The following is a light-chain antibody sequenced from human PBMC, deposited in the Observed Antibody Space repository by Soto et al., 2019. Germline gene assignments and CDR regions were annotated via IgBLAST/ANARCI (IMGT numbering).Light chain of an antibody. CDR3: QQRSNWPVT. Sequence: EIVLTQSPGTLSLSPGERATLSCRASQSVSSYLAWYQQKPGQAPRLLIYDASTRATGISARFSGSGSGTDFTLTISSLGPEDFATYNCQQRSNWPVTFGQGTKVEVK. CDR2: DAS. V-gene: IGKV3-11*01. CDR1: QSVSSY. J-gene: IGKJ1*01.